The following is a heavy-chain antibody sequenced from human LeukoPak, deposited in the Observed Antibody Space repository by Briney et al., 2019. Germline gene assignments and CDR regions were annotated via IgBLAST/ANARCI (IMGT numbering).Heavy chain of an antibody. CDR1: GYTFTSYG. Sequence: ASVKVSCKASGYTFTSYGISWVRQAPGQGLEWMGWISAYNGNTNYAQKLQGRVTITADESTSTAYMELSSLRSEDTAVYYCARDLPNYGVNGYFDYWGQGTLVTVSS. J-gene: IGHJ4*02. CDR3: ARDLPNYGVNGYFDY. V-gene: IGHV1-18*01. CDR2: ISAYNGNT. D-gene: IGHD4-17*01.